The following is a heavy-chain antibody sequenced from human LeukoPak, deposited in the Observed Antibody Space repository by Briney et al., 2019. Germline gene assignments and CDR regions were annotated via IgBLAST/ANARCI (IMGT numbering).Heavy chain of an antibody. V-gene: IGHV4-34*01. Sequence: SETLSLTCAVYGASFSGYYWSWVRQPPGKGLEWIGEINHSGSTNYNPSLKSRVFISVDTSKSQFSLKLTSVTAADTAVYFCATRPDIATTGPGWSDPWGQGTPVTVSS. CDR3: ATRPDIATTGPGWSDP. J-gene: IGHJ5*02. D-gene: IGHD6-13*01. CDR2: INHSGST. CDR1: GASFSGYY.